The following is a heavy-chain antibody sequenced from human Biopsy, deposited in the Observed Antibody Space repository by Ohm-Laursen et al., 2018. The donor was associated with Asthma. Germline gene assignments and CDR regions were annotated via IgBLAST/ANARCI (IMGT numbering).Heavy chain of an antibody. Sequence: ASVTASCKVYGYKFISLAIHWARQAPGQRLEWMGWVNTGNGDTKYSQKFQGRITITRDTSASTTYMELRSLRSEDTATYYRARTYYDFLTGQVKDVFGVWGQGTMVTVSS. D-gene: IGHD3-9*01. CDR1: GYKFISLA. CDR3: ARTYYDFLTGQVKDVFGV. V-gene: IGHV1-3*04. CDR2: VNTGNGDT. J-gene: IGHJ3*01.